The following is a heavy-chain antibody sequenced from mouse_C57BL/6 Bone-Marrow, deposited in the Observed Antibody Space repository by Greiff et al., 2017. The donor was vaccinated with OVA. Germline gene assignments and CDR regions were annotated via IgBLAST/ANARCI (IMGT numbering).Heavy chain of an antibody. CDR1: GYTFTNYW. CDR3: ARVLYYYGSSPYYYAMDY. Sequence: QVQLKQSGAELVRPGTSVKMSCKASGYTFTNYWIGWAKQRPGHGLEWIGDIYPGGGYTNYNEKFKGKATLTAAKSSSTAYMQFSSLTSEDSAIYYCARVLYYYGSSPYYYAMDYWGQGTSVTVSS. J-gene: IGHJ4*01. D-gene: IGHD1-1*01. CDR2: IYPGGGYT. V-gene: IGHV1-63*01.